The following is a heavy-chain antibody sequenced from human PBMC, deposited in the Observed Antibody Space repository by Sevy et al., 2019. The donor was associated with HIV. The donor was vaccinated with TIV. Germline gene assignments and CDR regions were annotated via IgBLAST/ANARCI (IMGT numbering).Heavy chain of an antibody. V-gene: IGHV4-4*02. Sequence: SETLSLTCAVSGGSIISSNWSSWVRQPPGKGLEWIGEIYHSGSTNYNPSLKSRVTISVDKSKNQLSLKLSSVTAADTAVYYGAREVNSDYYGMDVWGQGTTVTVSS. CDR2: IYHSGST. J-gene: IGHJ6*02. D-gene: IGHD1-20*01. CDR3: AREVNSDYYGMDV. CDR1: GGSIISSNW.